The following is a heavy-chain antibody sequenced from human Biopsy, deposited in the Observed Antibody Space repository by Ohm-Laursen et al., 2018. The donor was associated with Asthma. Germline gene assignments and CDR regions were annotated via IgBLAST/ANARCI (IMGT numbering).Heavy chain of an antibody. D-gene: IGHD1-26*01. V-gene: IGHV3-30*18. Sequence: SLRLSCAASRFILSNYGMHWVRQAPGKGLEWVAVISFDGSNKDYADSVKGRFTISRDNSKNTLHLEMNSLRVEDTAVYYCPKDVFPGWELRRGPDYWGQGTLVTVSS. CDR1: RFILSNYG. CDR3: PKDVFPGWELRRGPDY. J-gene: IGHJ4*02. CDR2: ISFDGSNK.